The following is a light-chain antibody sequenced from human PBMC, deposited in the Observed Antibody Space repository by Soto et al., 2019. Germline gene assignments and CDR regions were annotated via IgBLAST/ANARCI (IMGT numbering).Light chain of an antibody. CDR1: SNDVGGYNH. CDR3: NSYRSTDTVV. CDR2: EVC. J-gene: IGLJ2*01. V-gene: IGLV2-14*01. Sequence: QSALTRPASVSGSPGQSITISCTGTSNDVGGYNHVSWYQQHPGKAPKLIIYEVCYRPSGVSNRFSGSKSGNTASLTISGLQPEDEADYYCNSYRSTDTVVFGGGTKLTVL.